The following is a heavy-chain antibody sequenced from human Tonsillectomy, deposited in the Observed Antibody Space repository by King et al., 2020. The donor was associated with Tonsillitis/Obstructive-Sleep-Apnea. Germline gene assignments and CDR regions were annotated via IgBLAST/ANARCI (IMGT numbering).Heavy chain of an antibody. J-gene: IGHJ4*02. CDR1: GFTFSSYG. CDR2: ISYDGSNN. CDR3: AKWATVNSFDY. Sequence: VQLVESGGGVVPPGRSLRLSCAASGFTFSSYGMHWVRQAPGKGLEWVAVISYDGSNNYYADSVKRRFTISRDNSKNTLYLQMNSLRAEDTAVYYCAKWATVNSFDYGGQGILVTVSS. D-gene: IGHD4-11*01. V-gene: IGHV3-30*18.